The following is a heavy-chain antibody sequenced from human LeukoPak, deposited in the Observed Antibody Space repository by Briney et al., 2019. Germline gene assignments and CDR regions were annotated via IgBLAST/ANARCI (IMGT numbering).Heavy chain of an antibody. Sequence: GASLTLSCPAYGFTFSSYAIHWVRPPAGKGMDWVGFISHDGKTKYSADGGKGRFTLSRDNSKNTLYLHMNSLRTDDTAVYYCARAVPGKEDLDCWGQGTLVTVSS. J-gene: IGHJ4*02. D-gene: IGHD2-2*01. CDR3: ARAVPGKEDLDC. CDR1: GFTFSSYA. V-gene: IGHV3-30*04. CDR2: ISHDGKTK.